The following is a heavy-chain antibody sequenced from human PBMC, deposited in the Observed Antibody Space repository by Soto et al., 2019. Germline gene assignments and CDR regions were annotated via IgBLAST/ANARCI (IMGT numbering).Heavy chain of an antibody. D-gene: IGHD3-3*01. CDR1: GGSISSGGYY. CDR3: ARTIFDAYYYYGMDV. Sequence: QVQLQESGPGLVKPSQTLSLTCTVSGGSISSGGYYWSWIRQHPGKVLEWIGYIYYSGSTYYNPSLKSRVTISVDTSKNQFSLKLSSVTAADTAVYYCARTIFDAYYYYGMDVWGQGTTVTVSS. J-gene: IGHJ6*02. V-gene: IGHV4-31*03. CDR2: IYYSGST.